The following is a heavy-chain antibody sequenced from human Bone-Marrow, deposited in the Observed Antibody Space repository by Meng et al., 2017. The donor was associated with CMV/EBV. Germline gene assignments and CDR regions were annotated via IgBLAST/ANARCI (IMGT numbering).Heavy chain of an antibody. J-gene: IGHJ6*02. CDR1: GTCSRCA. Sequence: GTCSRCAVSCVRPATEQGLEWMGGIIPIFGTANYEQKFQGRVTIPTDESTSTAYMELSSLRSEDTAVYYCARNSGYGSYYYYGMDVWGQGTTVTVSS. V-gene: IGHV1-69*05. CDR3: ARNSGYGSYYYYGMDV. D-gene: IGHD5-12*01. CDR2: IIPIFGTA.